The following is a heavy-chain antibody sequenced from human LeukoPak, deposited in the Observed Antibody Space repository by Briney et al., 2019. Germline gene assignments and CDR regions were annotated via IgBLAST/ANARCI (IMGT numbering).Heavy chain of an antibody. Sequence: PGGSLRLSFAASGFTFDDYGMSWVRQAPGKGLEWVSGINWNGGSTGYADSVKGRFTISRDNAKNSLYLQMNSLRAEDTALYYCARGYCSGGSCWFDPWGQGTLVTVSS. J-gene: IGHJ5*02. CDR2: INWNGGST. D-gene: IGHD2-15*01. CDR3: ARGYCSGGSCWFDP. V-gene: IGHV3-20*03. CDR1: GFTFDDYG.